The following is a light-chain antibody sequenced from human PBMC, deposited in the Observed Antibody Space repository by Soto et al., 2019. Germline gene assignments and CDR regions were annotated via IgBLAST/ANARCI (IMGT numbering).Light chain of an antibody. CDR2: GAS. Sequence: EIVMSQSPATLSASTGERATLSCRASQSVRSNLAWYQQKPGQAPRLLIYGASTRATGIPARFSGSGSGTEFTLTISSLQSEDFAVYYCQQYASSRTFGQGTKVDIK. CDR3: QQYASSRT. V-gene: IGKV3-15*01. CDR1: QSVRSN. J-gene: IGKJ1*01.